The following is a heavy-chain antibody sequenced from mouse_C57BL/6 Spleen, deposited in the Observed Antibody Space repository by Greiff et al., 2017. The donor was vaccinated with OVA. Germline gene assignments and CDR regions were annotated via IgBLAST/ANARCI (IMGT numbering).Heavy chain of an antibody. V-gene: IGHV1-64*01. D-gene: IGHD1-1*01. CDR3: ASGITTVVATDY. CDR2: IHPNSGST. Sequence: QVQLQQPGAELVKPGASVKLSCKASGYTFTSYWMHWVKQRPGQGLEWIGMIHPNSGSTNYNEKFKSKATLTVDKSSSTAYMQLSSRTSEDSAVYYGASGITTVVATDYWGQGTTLTVSS. CDR1: GYTFTSYW. J-gene: IGHJ2*01.